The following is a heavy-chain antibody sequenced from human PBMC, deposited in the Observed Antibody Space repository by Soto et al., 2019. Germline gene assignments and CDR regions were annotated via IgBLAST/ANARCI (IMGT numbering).Heavy chain of an antibody. CDR3: ARGTPDIVVVPAAINWFDP. Sequence: SETLSLTCTVSGGSISSGDYYWSWIRQPPGKGLEWIGYIYYSGSTYYNPSLKSRVTISVDTSKNQFSLKLSSVTAADTAVYYCARGTPDIVVVPAAINWFDPWGHGTLVTVSS. V-gene: IGHV4-30-4*01. J-gene: IGHJ5*02. CDR2: IYYSGST. CDR1: GGSISSGDYY. D-gene: IGHD2-2*01.